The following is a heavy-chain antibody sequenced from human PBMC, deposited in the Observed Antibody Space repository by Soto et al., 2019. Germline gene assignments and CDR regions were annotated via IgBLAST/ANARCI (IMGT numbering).Heavy chain of an antibody. Sequence: PVGSLRLSCAASGFTFSNYWMNWVRQAPGKGLEWVANIKQDGSEKYYVDSVKGRFTISRDNVKNSLYLQMNSLRAEDTAVYYCGYSGGYSNYDYWGQGTLVTVSS. D-gene: IGHD3-22*01. CDR2: IKQDGSEK. J-gene: IGHJ4*02. CDR1: GFTFSNYW. CDR3: GYSGGYSNYDY. V-gene: IGHV3-7*03.